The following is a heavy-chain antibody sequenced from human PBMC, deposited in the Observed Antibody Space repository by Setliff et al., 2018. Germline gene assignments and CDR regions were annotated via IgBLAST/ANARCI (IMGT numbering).Heavy chain of an antibody. CDR3: SRAGYELGQYNWFDP. V-gene: IGHV4-61*02. J-gene: IGHJ5*02. Sequence: KTSETLSLTCSVSGDSISSGIYHWSWIRQPAGKGLEWIGRIYVNGGRTTYSPTLKSRVTISVDTSKNQFSLNLCSVTAADTAVYYCSRAGYELGQYNWFDPWGQGTLVTVSS. CDR2: IYVNGGRT. D-gene: IGHD2-2*01. CDR1: GDSISSGIYH.